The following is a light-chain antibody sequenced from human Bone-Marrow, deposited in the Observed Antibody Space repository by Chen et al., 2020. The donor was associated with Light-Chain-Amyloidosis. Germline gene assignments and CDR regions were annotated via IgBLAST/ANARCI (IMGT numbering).Light chain of an antibody. CDR2: DDS. J-gene: IGLJ3*02. CDR3: QVWDRSSDRPV. Sequence: SYVLTQPSSVSVAPGQTATIACGGNNMGSTSVHGYQQTPGQAPILVAYDDSDRPSGIPERLSGYNSGNTDTMTSSRVEAGDEAEYYCQVWDRSSDRPVFGGGTKLTVL. V-gene: IGLV3-21*02. CDR1: NMGSTS.